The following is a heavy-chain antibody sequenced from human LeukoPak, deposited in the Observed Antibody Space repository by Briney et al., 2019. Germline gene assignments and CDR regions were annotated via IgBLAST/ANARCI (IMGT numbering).Heavy chain of an antibody. J-gene: IGHJ4*02. D-gene: IGHD5-18*01. CDR2: FSGSGGST. CDR1: GFTFSSYA. CDR3: ARVPKGYSYVLDY. Sequence: PGGSLRLSCAPSGFTFSSYAMSWVRQAPGKGLEWVSAFSGSGGSTYYADSVKGRFTISRDNSKNTLYLQMNSLRAEDTAVYYCARVPKGYSYVLDYWGQGTLVTVSS. V-gene: IGHV3-23*01.